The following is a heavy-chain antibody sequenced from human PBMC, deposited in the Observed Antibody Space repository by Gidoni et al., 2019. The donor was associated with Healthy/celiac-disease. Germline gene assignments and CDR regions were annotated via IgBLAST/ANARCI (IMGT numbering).Heavy chain of an antibody. CDR1: GFPFSSYS. CDR3: AREPSGYYYVDY. D-gene: IGHD3-22*01. CDR2: ISSSSSYI. Sequence: EVQLVESGGGLVKPVGSRRLSCEASGFPFSSYSMKGVRRAPGKGLECVSSISSSSSYIYYADSVKGRFTISRDNAKNSLYLQMNSLRAEDTAVYYCAREPSGYYYVDYWGQGTLVTVSS. J-gene: IGHJ4*02. V-gene: IGHV3-21*01.